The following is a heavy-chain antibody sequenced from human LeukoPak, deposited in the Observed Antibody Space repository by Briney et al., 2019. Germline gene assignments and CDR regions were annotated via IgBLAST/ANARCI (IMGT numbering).Heavy chain of an antibody. J-gene: IGHJ2*01. CDR2: IYYTGST. CDR3: ARHHGSGWPNWYFDL. CDR1: GGSISYYY. V-gene: IGHV4-59*08. Sequence: SETLSLTCTVSGGSISYYYWSWIRQPPGKGLEWIGYIYYTGSTNYNPSLKSRVTISVDTSKNQFSLKLRSVTAADTAVYYCARHHGSGWPNWYFDLWGRGTLVTVSS. D-gene: IGHD6-19*01.